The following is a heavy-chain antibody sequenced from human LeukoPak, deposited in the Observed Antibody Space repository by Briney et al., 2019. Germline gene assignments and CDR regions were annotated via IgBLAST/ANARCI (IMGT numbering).Heavy chain of an antibody. CDR2: IKSKTDGGTT. Sequence: AGGSLRLSCAASGFTFSNAWMSWVRQAPGKGLEWVGRIKSKTDGGTTGYAAPVKGRFTISRDDSKNTLYLQMNSLKTEDTAVYYCTTVPGIAVAGTTGYFDYWGQGTLVTVSS. D-gene: IGHD6-19*01. V-gene: IGHV3-15*01. CDR1: GFTFSNAW. J-gene: IGHJ4*02. CDR3: TTVPGIAVAGTTGYFDY.